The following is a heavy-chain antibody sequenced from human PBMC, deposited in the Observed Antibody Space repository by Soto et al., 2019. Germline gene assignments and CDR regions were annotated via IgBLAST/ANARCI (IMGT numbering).Heavy chain of an antibody. CDR2: ISGSGGST. J-gene: IGHJ4*02. CDR1: GFTFSSYA. V-gene: IGHV3-23*01. Sequence: GGSLRLSCAASGFTFSSYAMSWVRQAPGKGLEWVSAISGSGGSTYYADSVKGRFTISRDNSKNTLYLQMNSLRAEDTAVYYCAKDPMYYYDSSGYYFDYWGQGTLVTVSS. D-gene: IGHD3-22*01. CDR3: AKDPMYYYDSSGYYFDY.